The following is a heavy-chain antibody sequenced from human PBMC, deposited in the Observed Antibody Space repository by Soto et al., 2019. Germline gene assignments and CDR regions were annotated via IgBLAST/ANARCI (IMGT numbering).Heavy chain of an antibody. V-gene: IGHV3-7*01. CDR2: IKQDGSEK. CDR3: RMVRGVAGYGMDV. CDR1: GFTFSSYW. D-gene: IGHD3-10*01. J-gene: IGHJ6*02. Sequence: GGSLRLSCAASGFTFSSYWMSWVRQAPGKGLEWVANIKQDGSEKYYVDSVKGRFTISRDNAKSSLYLQMNSLRAEDTAVYYCRMVRGVAGYGMDVWGQGTTVTVSS.